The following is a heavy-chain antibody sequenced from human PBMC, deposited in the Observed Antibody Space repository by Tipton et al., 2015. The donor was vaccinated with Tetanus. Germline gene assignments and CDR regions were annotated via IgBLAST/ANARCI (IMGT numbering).Heavy chain of an antibody. CDR2: IYYTALT. Sequence: TLSLTCTVSGASINAGGYLWTWVRQHPGQGLEWIGNIYYTALTSYSPSLNSRVRIAVDTSKNQFSLSLTSVTAADTAVYFCARGLPREPSYLDYWGQGTLLTVSS. CDR1: GASINAGGYL. D-gene: IGHD1-26*01. CDR3: ARGLPREPSYLDY. J-gene: IGHJ4*02. V-gene: IGHV4-31*03.